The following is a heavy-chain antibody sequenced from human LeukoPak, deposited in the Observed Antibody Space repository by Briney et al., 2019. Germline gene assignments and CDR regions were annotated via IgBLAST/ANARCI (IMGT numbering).Heavy chain of an antibody. D-gene: IGHD3-10*01. J-gene: IGHJ4*02. CDR1: GGSISSGSYY. V-gene: IGHV4-39*07. CDR3: ARDSPPGFGELFGAIDY. CDR2: IYYSGST. Sequence: PSETLSLTCTVSGGSISSGSYYWSWIRQPAGKGLEWIGSIYYSGSTYYNPSLKSRVTISVDTSKNQFSLKLSSVTAADTAVYYCARDSPPGFGELFGAIDYWGQGTLVTVSS.